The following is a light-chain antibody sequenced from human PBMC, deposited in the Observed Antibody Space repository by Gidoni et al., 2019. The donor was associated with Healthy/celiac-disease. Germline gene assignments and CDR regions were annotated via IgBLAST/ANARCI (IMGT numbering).Light chain of an antibody. Sequence: IAMTQSPLSLLVTPGEPASISCRSSQSLLHSNGYNYLDWYLQKPGQSPQLLIYLGSNRASGVPDRFSGSGSGTDFTLKISRVEAEDVGVYYCMQALQTPPSYTFGQGTKLEIK. CDR1: QSLLHSNGYNY. CDR3: MQALQTPPSYT. V-gene: IGKV2-28*01. J-gene: IGKJ2*01. CDR2: LGS.